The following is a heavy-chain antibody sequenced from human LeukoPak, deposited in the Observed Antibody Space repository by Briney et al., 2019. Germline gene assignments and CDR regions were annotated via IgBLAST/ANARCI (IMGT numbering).Heavy chain of an antibody. CDR3: ARHYGSGTYGYNWFDP. J-gene: IGHJ5*02. CDR1: GDSISSSSYY. D-gene: IGHD3-10*01. Sequence: SETLSLTCTVSGDSISSSSYYWEWIRQPPGKGLEWIGSTFYSGSTYYNPSLKSRVTISVDMSKNQFSLKLSSVTAADTAVYYCARHYGSGTYGYNWFDPWGQGTLVTVSS. CDR2: TFYSGST. V-gene: IGHV4-39*01.